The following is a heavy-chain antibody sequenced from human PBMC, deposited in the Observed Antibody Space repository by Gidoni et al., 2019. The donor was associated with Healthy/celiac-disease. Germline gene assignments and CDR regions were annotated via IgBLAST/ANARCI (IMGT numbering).Heavy chain of an antibody. Sequence: QVQLQQWGAGLLKPSETLSLTCAVYGGSFSGYYWSWIRQPPGKGLEWIGEINHSGSTNYNPSLKSRVTISVDTSKNQFSLKLSSVTAADTAVYYCARVGPYYYDRGPHGFDYWGQGTLVTVSS. CDR1: GGSFSGYY. CDR3: ARVGPYYYDRGPHGFDY. CDR2: INHSGST. D-gene: IGHD3-22*01. V-gene: IGHV4-34*01. J-gene: IGHJ4*02.